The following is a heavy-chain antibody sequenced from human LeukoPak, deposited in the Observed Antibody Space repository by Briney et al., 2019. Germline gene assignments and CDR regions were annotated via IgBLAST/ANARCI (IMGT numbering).Heavy chain of an antibody. D-gene: IGHD3-10*01. CDR3: ATYYYGSGRYYYYYGMDV. CDR1: GFIVSNNY. V-gene: IGHV3-66*01. CDR2: IYSGGST. Sequence: GGSLRLSCAASGFIVSNNYMSWVRQTPGKGLEWVAVIYSGGSTFYTDSVKGRFTISRDNSKNTLYLQMNSLRAEDTAVYYCATYYYGSGRYYYYYGMDVWGQGTTVTVSS. J-gene: IGHJ6*02.